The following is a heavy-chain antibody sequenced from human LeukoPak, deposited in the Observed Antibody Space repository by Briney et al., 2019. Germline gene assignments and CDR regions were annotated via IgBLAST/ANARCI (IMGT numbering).Heavy chain of an antibody. V-gene: IGHV3-30*19. CDR3: ARDGYDLNTPMVSTIFDY. Sequence: TGGSLRLSCAASGFTFSSYGMHWVRQAPGKGLEWVAVISYDGSNKYYADSVKGRFTISRDNSKNTLYLQMNSLRAEDTAVFYCARDGYDLNTPMVSTIFDYWGQGTLVTVSS. CDR2: ISYDGSNK. D-gene: IGHD5-18*01. CDR1: GFTFSSYG. J-gene: IGHJ4*02.